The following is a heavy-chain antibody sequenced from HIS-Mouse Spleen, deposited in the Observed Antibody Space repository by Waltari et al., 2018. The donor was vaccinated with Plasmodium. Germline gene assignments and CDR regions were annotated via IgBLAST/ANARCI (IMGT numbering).Heavy chain of an antibody. CDR3: AKEVLGYYDFWSRPDY. CDR1: GFTFSSYG. D-gene: IGHD3-3*01. CDR2: ISYDGSNK. V-gene: IGHV3-30*18. Sequence: QVQLVESGGGVVQPGRSLRLSCAASGFTFSSYGVHWVRQAPGKGLEWVAVISYDGSNKYYADSVKGRFTISRDNSKNTLYLQMRAEDTAVYYCAKEVLGYYDFWSRPDYWGQGTLVTVSS. J-gene: IGHJ4*02.